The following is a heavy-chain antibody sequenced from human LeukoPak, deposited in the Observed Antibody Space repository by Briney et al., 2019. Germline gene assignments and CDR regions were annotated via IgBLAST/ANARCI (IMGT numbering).Heavy chain of an antibody. V-gene: IGHV3-48*01. CDR3: ASLTYYYDSSGFGFDY. CDR1: GFTFSSYS. Sequence: PEGSLRLSCAASGFTFSSYSMNWVRQAPGKGLEWVSYISSSSSTIYYADSVKGRFTISRDNSKNTLYLQMNSLRAEDTAVYYCASLTYYYDSSGFGFDYWGQGTLVTVSS. D-gene: IGHD3-22*01. J-gene: IGHJ4*02. CDR2: ISSSSSTI.